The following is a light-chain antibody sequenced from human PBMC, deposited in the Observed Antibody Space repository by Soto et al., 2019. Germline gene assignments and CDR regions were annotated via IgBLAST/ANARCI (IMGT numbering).Light chain of an antibody. Sequence: QSALTQPDSVSGSPGQSITISCTGTSSDVGGYNYVSWYQQHPGKAPKLMIYEVSNRPLGVSNRFSGSKSGNTASLTISGLQAEDESDYYCSSYTSSSTLVFGTGTKVTVL. CDR2: EVS. V-gene: IGLV2-14*01. CDR3: SSYTSSSTLV. CDR1: SSDVGGYNY. J-gene: IGLJ1*01.